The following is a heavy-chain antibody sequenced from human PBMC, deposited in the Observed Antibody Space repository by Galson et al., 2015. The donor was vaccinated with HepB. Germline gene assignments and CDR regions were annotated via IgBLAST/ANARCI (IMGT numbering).Heavy chain of an antibody. J-gene: IGHJ4*02. V-gene: IGHV3-48*01. CDR2: ISSSSSTT. Sequence: LRLSCAASGFSFSSYSMNWVRQAPGKGLEWISYISSSSSTTYYADSVKDRFTISRDNGKNSLYLQMNSLRAEDTAVYYCARDLSGAARYFDYWGQGTLVTVSS. D-gene: IGHD6-6*01. CDR1: GFSFSSYS. CDR3: ARDLSGAARYFDY.